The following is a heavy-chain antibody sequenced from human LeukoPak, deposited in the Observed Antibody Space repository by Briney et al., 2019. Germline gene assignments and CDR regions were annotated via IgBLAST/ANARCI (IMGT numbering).Heavy chain of an antibody. CDR2: TKDRSKGGTT. D-gene: IGHD1-26*01. V-gene: IGHV3-15*01. CDR1: GFTFTNAW. CDR3: AKAAGSYHEAPFDAFDI. Sequence: GGSLRLSCEASGFTFTNAWMSWVRQVPGKGLEWLGRTKDRSKGGTTDYAAPVKGRFTISRDDSKNTLYMQMNSLKTEDTAVYYCAKAAGSYHEAPFDAFDIWGQGTMVTVSS. J-gene: IGHJ3*02.